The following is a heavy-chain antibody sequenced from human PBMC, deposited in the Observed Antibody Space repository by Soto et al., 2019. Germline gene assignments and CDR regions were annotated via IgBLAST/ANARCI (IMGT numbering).Heavy chain of an antibody. CDR1: GFTVSSNY. V-gene: IGHV3-53*04. J-gene: IGHJ4*02. D-gene: IGHD3-10*01. CDR2: IYSGGST. CDR3: ARGAGITMVRGVTYYFDY. Sequence: GGSLRLSCAASGFTVSSNYMSWVRQAPGKGLEWVSVIYSGGSTYYADSVKGRFTISRHNSKNTLYLQMNSLRAEDTAVYYCARGAGITMVRGVTYYFDYWGQGTLVTVSS.